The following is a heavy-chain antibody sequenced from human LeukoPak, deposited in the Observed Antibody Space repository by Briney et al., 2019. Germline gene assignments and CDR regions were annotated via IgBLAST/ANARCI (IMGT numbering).Heavy chain of an antibody. CDR1: GFTFSSYD. CDR3: ARFRGYSYGSASYYYGMDV. V-gene: IGHV3-13*01. D-gene: IGHD5-18*01. CDR2: IGTAGDT. Sequence: PGGSLRLSCAASGFTFSSYDMHWVRQATGKGLEWVSAIGTAGDTYYPGSVKGRFTISRENAKNSLYLQINSLRAGDTAVYYCARFRGYSYGSASYYYGMDVWGQGTTVTVSS. J-gene: IGHJ6*02.